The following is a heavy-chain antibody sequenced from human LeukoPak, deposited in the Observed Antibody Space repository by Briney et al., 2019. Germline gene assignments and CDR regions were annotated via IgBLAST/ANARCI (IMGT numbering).Heavy chain of an antibody. CDR2: IYPRDSDT. CDR1: GYSFTTYW. D-gene: IGHD6-13*01. V-gene: IGHV5-51*01. Sequence: GESLKISCKGSGYSFTTYWIGWVRQMPGKGLEWMGIIYPRDSDTRYSPSFQGQVTISADKSISTAYLQWSSLKASDTAMYYCARVQQLANVYYFDYWGQGTLVTVSS. J-gene: IGHJ4*02. CDR3: ARVQQLANVYYFDY.